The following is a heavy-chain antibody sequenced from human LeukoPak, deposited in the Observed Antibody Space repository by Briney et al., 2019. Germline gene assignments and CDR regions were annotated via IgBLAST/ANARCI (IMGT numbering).Heavy chain of an antibody. CDR3: ARNNYYARDY. Sequence: GGSLRLSCAASGFTFSNYWMSWVRQAPGKGLEWVANVVQDGSDKYYVDSVKGRFTISRDNAKNSLYLQMNSLRAEDTAVYYYARNNYYARDYWGQGTLVTVSS. V-gene: IGHV3-7*01. D-gene: IGHD1-26*01. CDR2: VVQDGSDK. J-gene: IGHJ4*02. CDR1: GFTFSNYW.